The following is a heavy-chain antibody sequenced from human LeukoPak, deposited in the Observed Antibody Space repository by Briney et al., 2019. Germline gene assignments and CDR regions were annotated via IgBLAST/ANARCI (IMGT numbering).Heavy chain of an antibody. CDR2: INDSNDNT. D-gene: IGHD2/OR15-2a*01. CDR1: GFTFTNYA. J-gene: IGHJ4*02. CDR3: AKGTCDSTPFDS. Sequence: GGSLRLSCAASGFTFTNYAMTWVRQAPGKGLEWVSTINDSNDNTYSADSVKGRFTISRDNSKNTLYLQMNNLRAEDTAVYYCAKGTCDSTPFDSWGQGTLVTVSS. V-gene: IGHV3-23*01.